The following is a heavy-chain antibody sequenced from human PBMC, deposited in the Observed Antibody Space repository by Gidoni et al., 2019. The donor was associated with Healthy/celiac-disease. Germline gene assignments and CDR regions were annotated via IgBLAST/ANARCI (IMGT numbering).Heavy chain of an antibody. CDR1: GGTFSSYA. J-gene: IGHJ6*02. V-gene: IGHV1-69*01. D-gene: IGHD1-26*01. Sequence: QVQLVQAGAEVQKPGSSVKVSCKASGGTFSSYAISWVRQAPGQGLEWMGGIIPIFGTANYAQKFQGRVTITADESTSTAYMELSSLRSEDTAVYYCARPTDSGSYDHYGMDVWGQGTTVTVSS. CDR2: IIPIFGTA. CDR3: ARPTDSGSYDHYGMDV.